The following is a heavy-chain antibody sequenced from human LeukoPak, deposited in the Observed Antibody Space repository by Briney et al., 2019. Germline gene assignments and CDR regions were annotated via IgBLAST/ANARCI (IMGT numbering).Heavy chain of an antibody. CDR3: ASVSGWYWRFDY. CDR1: GGSFSGYY. Sequence: SETLSLTCAVYGGSFSGYYWSWIRQPPGKGLEWIGEINHSGSTNYNPSLKSRVTISVDTSKNQFSLKLRSVTAADTAVYYCASVSGWYWRFDYWGQGTLVTVSS. CDR2: INHSGST. D-gene: IGHD6-19*01. V-gene: IGHV4-34*01. J-gene: IGHJ4*02.